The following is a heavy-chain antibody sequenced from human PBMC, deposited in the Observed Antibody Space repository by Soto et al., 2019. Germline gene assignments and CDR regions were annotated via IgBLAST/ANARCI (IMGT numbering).Heavy chain of an antibody. Sequence: SETLSLTCTVSGGSISSNYWTWIRQPPGKGLEWIGYVYNSGSTNYNPSLKSRVTISEDTSKSQFSLTVNSMTAADTAVYYCARYRREAVAGYTLDNWGQGILVTVS. CDR2: VYNSGST. J-gene: IGHJ4*02. V-gene: IGHV4-59*01. CDR3: ARYRREAVAGYTLDN. CDR1: GGSISSNY. D-gene: IGHD6-13*01.